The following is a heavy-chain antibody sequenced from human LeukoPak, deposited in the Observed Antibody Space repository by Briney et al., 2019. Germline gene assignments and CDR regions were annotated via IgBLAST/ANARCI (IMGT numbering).Heavy chain of an antibody. V-gene: IGHV3-23*01. CDR2: ISGSGGST. CDR3: AKHEGFYGSGDDAFDI. J-gene: IGHJ3*02. CDR1: GFTFSSYA. D-gene: IGHD3-10*01. Sequence: PGGSLRLSCAASGFTFSSYAMSWVRQAPGKGLEWVSAISGSGGSTYYADSVKGRFTISRDNSKNTLYLRMNSLRAEDTAVYYCAKHEGFYGSGDDAFDIWGQGTMVTVSS.